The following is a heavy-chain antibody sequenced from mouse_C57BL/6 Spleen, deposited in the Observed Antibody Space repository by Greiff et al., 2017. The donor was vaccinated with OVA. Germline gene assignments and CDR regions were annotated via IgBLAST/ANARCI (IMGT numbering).Heavy chain of an antibody. V-gene: IGHV1-69*01. J-gene: IGHJ4*01. CDR3: ARFYSNLYYYAMDY. CDR1: GYTFTSYW. Sequence: VQLQQPGAELVMPGASVKLSCKASGYTFTSYWMHWVKQRPGQGLEWIGEIDPSDSYTNYNQKFKGKSTLTVDKSSSTAYMQLSSLTSEDSAVYDCARFYSNLYYYAMDYWGQGTSVTVSA. CDR2: IDPSDSYT. D-gene: IGHD2-5*01.